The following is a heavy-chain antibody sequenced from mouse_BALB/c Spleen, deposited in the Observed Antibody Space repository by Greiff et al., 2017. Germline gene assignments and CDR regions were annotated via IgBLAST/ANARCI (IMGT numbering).Heavy chain of an antibody. CDR3: TRFSTVVATVDY. CDR2: IDPETGGT. Sequence: QVQLQQSGAELVRPGASVTLSCKASGYTFTDYEMHWVKQTPVHGLEWIGAIDPETGGTAYNQKFKGKATLTADKSSSTAYMELRSLTSEDSAVYYCTRFSTVVATVDYWGQGTTLTVSS. D-gene: IGHD1-1*01. CDR1: GYTFTDYE. V-gene: IGHV1-15*01. J-gene: IGHJ2*01.